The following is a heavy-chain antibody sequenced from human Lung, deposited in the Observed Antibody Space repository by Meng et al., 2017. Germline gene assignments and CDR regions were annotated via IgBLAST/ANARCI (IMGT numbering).Heavy chain of an antibody. J-gene: IGHJ4*02. CDR3: ARGPTTMAHDFDY. CDR1: GGYFSDYY. Sequence: VSVQQWAAGLLKPSETRSFTCVVSGGYFSDYYWSWIRQPPGKGLEWIGEINHSGSTNYNPSLESRATISVDTSQNNLSLKLSSVTAADSAVYYCARGPTTMAHDFDYWGQGTLVTVSS. V-gene: IGHV4-34*01. D-gene: IGHD4-11*01. CDR2: INHSGST.